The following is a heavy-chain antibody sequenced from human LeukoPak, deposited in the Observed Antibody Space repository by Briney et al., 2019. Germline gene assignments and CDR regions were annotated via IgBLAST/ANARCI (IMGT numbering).Heavy chain of an antibody. J-gene: IGHJ4*02. CDR1: GFTFSSYW. V-gene: IGHV3-74*01. CDR2: INSDGSST. D-gene: IGHD3-22*01. Sequence: PGGSLRLSCAASGFTFSSYWMHWVRQAPGKGLVWVSRINSDGSSTSYADSVKGRFTISRDNSKNTLYLQMNSLRAEDTAVYYCAKSTLIVVITLFDYWGQGTLVTVSS. CDR3: AKSTLIVVITLFDY.